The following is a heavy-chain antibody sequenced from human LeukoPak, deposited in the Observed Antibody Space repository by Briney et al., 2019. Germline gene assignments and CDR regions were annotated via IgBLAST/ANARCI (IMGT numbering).Heavy chain of an antibody. CDR2: ISSGSTYI. CDR3: ARGYSYGASGFDY. CDR1: EFTFSSYF. D-gene: IGHD5-18*01. V-gene: IGHV3-21*01. J-gene: IGHJ4*02. Sequence: GGSLRLSCAASEFTFSSYFMNWVRQAPGKGLEWVSSISSGSTYIYYADSVKGRFTISRDNAKNSLYLQMNSLRAEDTAVYYCARGYSYGASGFDYWGQGTLVTVSS.